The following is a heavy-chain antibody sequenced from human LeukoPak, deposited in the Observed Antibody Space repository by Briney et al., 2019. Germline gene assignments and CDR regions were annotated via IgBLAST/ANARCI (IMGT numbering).Heavy chain of an antibody. CDR3: AKDSVAAPRYYFDY. CDR1: VFTFSNYA. D-gene: IGHD6-19*01. V-gene: IGHV3-23*01. CDR2: IIGSGFAT. J-gene: IGHJ4*02. Sequence: GGSLRLSCAASVFTFSNYAMSWVRQAPGKGLEWVSGIIGSGFATYYADSVSGRFTISRDNSKTTLYLQMNSLRAEDTAVYYCAKDSVAAPRYYFDYWGQGTQVTVSS.